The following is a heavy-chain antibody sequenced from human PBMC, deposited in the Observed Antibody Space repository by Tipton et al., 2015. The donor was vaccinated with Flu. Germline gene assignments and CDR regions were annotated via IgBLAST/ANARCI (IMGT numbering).Heavy chain of an antibody. J-gene: IGHJ4*02. D-gene: IGHD3-10*02. CDR3: ARHTGDSVRGVIDY. Sequence: TLSLTCTVSSDSITNYYWSWIRQPPGRELEWIGNVFHSGSTSYTPSLKSRVTMSVDTSKNQFSLKLSSVTAADTAVYYCARHTGDSVRGVIDYWGQGTLVTVSS. CDR1: SDSITNYY. V-gene: IGHV4-59*08. CDR2: VFHSGST.